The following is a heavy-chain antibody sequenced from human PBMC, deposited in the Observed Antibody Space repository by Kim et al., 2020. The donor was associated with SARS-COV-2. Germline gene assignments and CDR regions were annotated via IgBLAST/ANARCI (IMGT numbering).Heavy chain of an antibody. V-gene: IGHV3-30*04. Sequence: GGSLRLSCAASKFTFRSYAMHWVRQAPGKGLEWVAVISYDGNNKDYADSVKGRFTISRDNSKNTLYLQMNSLRTEDTAVYYCARFPVSTSYYDSSGYSPIYYWDQGTLVAVSS. D-gene: IGHD3-22*01. J-gene: IGHJ4*02. CDR2: ISYDGNNK. CDR3: ARFPVSTSYYDSSGYSPIYY. CDR1: KFTFRSYA.